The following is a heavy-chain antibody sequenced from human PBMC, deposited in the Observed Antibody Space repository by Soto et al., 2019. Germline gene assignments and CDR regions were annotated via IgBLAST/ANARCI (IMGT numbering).Heavy chain of an antibody. Sequence: QVHLQQWGAGLLKPSETLSLTCGVYGGSLRGSYWSWIRQPPGKALEWLGKVTHSGSTTFNPSLNSRVSLSVDTSDNQFSLKLTSVTAADTAVYYCARGHIPVYGPVPDYFDSWGQGTLVTVSS. J-gene: IGHJ4*02. CDR2: VTHSGST. CDR3: ARGHIPVYGPVPDYFDS. V-gene: IGHV4-34*02. CDR1: GGSLRGSY. D-gene: IGHD2-21*01.